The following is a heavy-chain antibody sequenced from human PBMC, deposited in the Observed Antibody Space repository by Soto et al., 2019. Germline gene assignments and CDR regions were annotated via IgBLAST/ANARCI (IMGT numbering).Heavy chain of an antibody. CDR3: ARRYYYGSGSYYNPYYYGMDV. Sequence: XESLNISCKGSGYSFTSYWIGWVRQMPGKGLEWMGIIYPGDSDTRYSPSFQGQVTISADKSISTAYLQWSSLKASDTAMYYCARRYYYGSGSYYNPYYYGMDVSGQGTTVTVSS. J-gene: IGHJ6*02. CDR2: IYPGDSDT. D-gene: IGHD3-10*01. CDR1: GYSFTSYW. V-gene: IGHV5-51*01.